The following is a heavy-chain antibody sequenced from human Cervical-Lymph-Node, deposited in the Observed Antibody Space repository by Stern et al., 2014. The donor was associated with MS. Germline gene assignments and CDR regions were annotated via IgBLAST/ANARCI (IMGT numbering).Heavy chain of an antibody. CDR1: GGTFSSYG. CDR3: ARGELKEGLVRGMDI. CDR2: IIPLFGAA. Sequence: QVQLLESGAEVKKPGSSVKVSCKGSGGTFSSYGISWVRQAPGQGLEWMGGIIPLFGAANYAQTFQGSVTITADESTSNAYLELRSLRSEGTAVYYCARGELKEGLVRGMDIWGQGNTVNGSS. J-gene: IGHJ6*01. D-gene: IGHD1-26*01. V-gene: IGHV1-69*01.